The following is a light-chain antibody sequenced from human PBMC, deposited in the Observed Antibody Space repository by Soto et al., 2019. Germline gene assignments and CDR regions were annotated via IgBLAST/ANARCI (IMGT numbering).Light chain of an antibody. CDR2: GAS. CDR1: QTIRSNY. J-gene: IGKJ1*01. CDR3: QQYGSSPWT. V-gene: IGKV3-20*01. Sequence: ETVLTQSPGTLSLSPGERATLSCRASQTIRSNYLAWYRQTPGQAPRLLIYGASNRATGIADRFSGSGSGTDFTLIISRLEPEDFALDYCQQYGSSPWTFGQATKVDIK.